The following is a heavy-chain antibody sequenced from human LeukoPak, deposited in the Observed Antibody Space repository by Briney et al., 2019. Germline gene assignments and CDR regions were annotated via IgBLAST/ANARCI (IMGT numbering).Heavy chain of an antibody. D-gene: IGHD2-2*01. Sequence: SQTLSLTCTVSGGSIASDNYFWSWIRQHPEKGLEWIGYIFYSGTTYYNPSLKSRVTISVDTSKNQFSLKLNSVIAADTAVYYCAREVNEPASADAFDIWGQGTMVTVPS. CDR3: AREVNEPASADAFDI. V-gene: IGHV4-31*03. J-gene: IGHJ3*02. CDR1: GGSIASDNYF. CDR2: IFYSGTT.